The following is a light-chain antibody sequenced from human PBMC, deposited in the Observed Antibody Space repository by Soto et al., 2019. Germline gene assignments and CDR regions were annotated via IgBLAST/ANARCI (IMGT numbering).Light chain of an antibody. Sequence: DIQMTQFPSTLSASVGDRVTITCRASQAINNWLAWYQQKPGKAPKLLIYDASSLESGVPSRFSGSGSGTEFTLTISSLQPDDFATYYCQQYNSYSPTFGQGTKVDIK. CDR1: QAINNW. CDR2: DAS. V-gene: IGKV1-5*01. J-gene: IGKJ1*01. CDR3: QQYNSYSPT.